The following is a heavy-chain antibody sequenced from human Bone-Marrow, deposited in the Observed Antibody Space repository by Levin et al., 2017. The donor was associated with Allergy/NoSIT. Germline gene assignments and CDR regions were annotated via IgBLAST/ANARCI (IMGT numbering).Heavy chain of an antibody. V-gene: IGHV1-8*01. CDR1: GYTFTSFD. D-gene: IGHD6-6*01. CDR3: ARLESRSSIY. CDR2: MNSNSGNT. J-gene: IGHJ4*02. Sequence: ASVKVSCKASGYTFTSFDINWVRQAPGQGLEWMGWMNSNSGNTAYAQKFQGRVTMTRETSISTAYMELSSLRSEDTAIYYCARLESRSSIYWGQGTLVNVSS.